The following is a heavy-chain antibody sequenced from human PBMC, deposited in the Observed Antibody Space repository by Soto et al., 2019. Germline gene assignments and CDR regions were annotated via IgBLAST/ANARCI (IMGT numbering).Heavy chain of an antibody. D-gene: IGHD2-15*01. CDR3: ATRQGGSYNWFDP. CDR2: LYYSGNT. Sequence: SETLSLTCTVSGGSISRSSYSWAWIRQPPGKGLEWIGTLYYSGNTYYNPSLKSRVTISVDTSKNQFSLKLSSVTAADTAVYYCATRQGGSYNWFDPWGQGTLVTVSA. V-gene: IGHV4-39*01. J-gene: IGHJ5*02. CDR1: GGSISRSSYS.